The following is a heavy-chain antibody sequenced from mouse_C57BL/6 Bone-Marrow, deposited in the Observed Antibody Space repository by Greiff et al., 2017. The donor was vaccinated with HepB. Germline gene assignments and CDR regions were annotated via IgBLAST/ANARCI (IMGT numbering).Heavy chain of an antibody. CDR2: IYPGNSDT. V-gene: IGHV1-5*01. Sequence: VQLQQSGTVLARPGASVKMSCKTSGYTFTSYWMHWVKQRPGQGLEWIGAIYPGNSDTSYNQKFKGKAKLTAVTSASTAYTELSSLTNEDSAVYYCTNYYGSSYDWYFDVWGTGTTVTVSS. J-gene: IGHJ1*03. D-gene: IGHD1-1*01. CDR3: TNYYGSSYDWYFDV. CDR1: GYTFTSYW.